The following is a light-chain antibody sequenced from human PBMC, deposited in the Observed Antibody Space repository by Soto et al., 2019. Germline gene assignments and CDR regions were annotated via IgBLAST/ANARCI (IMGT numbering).Light chain of an antibody. V-gene: IGKV4-1*01. J-gene: IGKJ1*01. CDR2: WAS. Sequence: DIVMTQSPDSLAVSLGERATINCKSSQSVLYSSNNKNYLAWYQQKPGQPPKLLIYWASTRESGVPDRFSGSGSGTDFTLTISSLQAEDVAFYYSQQYYSTPKTFGQGTKVEIK. CDR3: QQYYSTPKT. CDR1: QSVLYSSNNKNY.